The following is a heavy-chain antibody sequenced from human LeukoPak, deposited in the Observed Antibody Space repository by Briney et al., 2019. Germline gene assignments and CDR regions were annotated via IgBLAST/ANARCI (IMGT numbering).Heavy chain of an antibody. Sequence: ASVKVSCKASGGTFSSYAISWVRQAPGQGLEWMGRIIPILGIANYAQKFQGRVTITADKSTSTAYMELSSLRSEDTAVHYCARVPKTSVTSRYLDLWGRGTLLTVSS. D-gene: IGHD4-17*01. CDR1: GGTFSSYA. V-gene: IGHV1-69*04. CDR2: IIPILGIA. CDR3: ARVPKTSVTSRYLDL. J-gene: IGHJ2*01.